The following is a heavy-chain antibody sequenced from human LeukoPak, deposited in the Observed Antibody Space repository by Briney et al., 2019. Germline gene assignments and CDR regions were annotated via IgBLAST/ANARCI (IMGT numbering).Heavy chain of an antibody. D-gene: IGHD2-2*01. CDR2: IYTSGST. Sequence: SETLSLTCTVSGGSISSYYWSWIRQPAGKGLEWIGRIYTSGSTNYNPSLKSRVTMSVDTSKNLFSLKLSSVTAADTAVYYCARSFVVVPAADYFDYWGQGILVTVSS. J-gene: IGHJ4*02. CDR3: ARSFVVVPAADYFDY. V-gene: IGHV4-4*07. CDR1: GGSISSYY.